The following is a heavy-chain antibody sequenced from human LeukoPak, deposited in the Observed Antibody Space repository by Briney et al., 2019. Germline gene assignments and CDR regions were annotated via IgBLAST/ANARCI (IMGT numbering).Heavy chain of an antibody. D-gene: IGHD1-26*01. CDR2: IYYSGST. CDR1: GGSISSYY. J-gene: IGHJ6*03. CDR3: HTSSGSYYQYYYMDV. V-gene: IGHV4-59*08. Sequence: SETLSLTCTVSGGSISSYYWSWIRQPPGKGLEWIGYIYYSGSTNYNPSLKSRVTISVDTSKNQFSLKLSSVTAADTAVYYCHTSSGSYYQYYYMDVWGKGTTVTVSS.